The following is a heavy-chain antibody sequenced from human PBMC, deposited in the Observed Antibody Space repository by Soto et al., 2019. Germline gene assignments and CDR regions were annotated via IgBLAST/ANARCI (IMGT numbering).Heavy chain of an antibody. D-gene: IGHD2-21*02. V-gene: IGHV4-38-2*02. Sequence: SETLSHTNTLSNKSMSNPHYLGWLLQPPGKGPEWIASMYECGNTFDNPSLKSRITMSMDTSKNQFSLKLRFMTAADTAVYYCARAHIMVVAGSTFDYWGHGTLVTVSS. CDR3: ARAHIMVVAGSTFDY. CDR1: NKSMSNPHY. J-gene: IGHJ4*01. CDR2: MYECGNT.